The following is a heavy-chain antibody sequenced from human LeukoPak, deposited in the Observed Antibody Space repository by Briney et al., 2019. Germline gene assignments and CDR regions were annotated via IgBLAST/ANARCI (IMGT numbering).Heavy chain of an antibody. V-gene: IGHV3-30-3*01. D-gene: IGHD2-2*01. CDR1: GFTFSGYW. CDR3: ARDQDCSSTSCFPYYYYYGMDV. Sequence: GGSLRLSCVASGFTFSGYWMHWVRQAPGKGLEWVAVISYDGSNKYYADSVKGRFTISRDNSENTLYLQMNSLRAEDTAVYYCARDQDCSSTSCFPYYYYYGMDVWGQGTTVTVSS. CDR2: ISYDGSNK. J-gene: IGHJ6*02.